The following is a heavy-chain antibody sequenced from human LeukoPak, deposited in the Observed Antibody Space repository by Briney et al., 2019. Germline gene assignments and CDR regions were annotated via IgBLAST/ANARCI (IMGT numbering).Heavy chain of an antibody. D-gene: IGHD6-13*01. Sequence: GGSLRLSCAAPGFTFSSYAMSWVRQAPGKGLEWVSAISGSGGSTYYADSVKGRFTISRDNSKNTLYLQMNSLRAEDTAVYYCAKDWSGQQLVRTDQFDYWGQGTLVTVSS. V-gene: IGHV3-23*01. J-gene: IGHJ4*02. CDR1: GFTFSSYA. CDR3: AKDWSGQQLVRTDQFDY. CDR2: ISGSGGST.